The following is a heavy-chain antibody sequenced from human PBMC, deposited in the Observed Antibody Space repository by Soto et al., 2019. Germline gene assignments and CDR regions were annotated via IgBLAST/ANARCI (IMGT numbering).Heavy chain of an antibody. CDR2: ISSSGSTI. Sequence: GGSLRLSCAASGFTFSSYEMNWVRQAPGKGLEWVSYISSSGSTIYYADSVKGRLTISRDNAKNSLYLQMNSLRAEDTAVYYCARSGRGGYSDAFDIWGQGTMVTVSS. CDR3: ARSGRGGYSDAFDI. CDR1: GFTFSSYE. V-gene: IGHV3-48*03. D-gene: IGHD5-12*01. J-gene: IGHJ3*02.